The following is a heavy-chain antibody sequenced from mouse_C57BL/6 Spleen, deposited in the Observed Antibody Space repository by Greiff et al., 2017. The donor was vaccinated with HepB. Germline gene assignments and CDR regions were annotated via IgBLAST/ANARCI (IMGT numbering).Heavy chain of an antibody. CDR1: GYTFTSYW. J-gene: IGHJ2*01. D-gene: IGHD1-1*01. CDR2: INPSNGGT. CDR3: ARKGYGSSPDY. V-gene: IGHV1-53*01. Sequence: VQLQQSGTELVKPGASVKLSCKASGYTFTSYWMHWVKQRPGQGLEWIGNINPSNGGTNYNEKFKSKATLTVDKSSSTAYMQLSSLTSEDSAVYYWARKGYGSSPDYWGQGTTLTVSS.